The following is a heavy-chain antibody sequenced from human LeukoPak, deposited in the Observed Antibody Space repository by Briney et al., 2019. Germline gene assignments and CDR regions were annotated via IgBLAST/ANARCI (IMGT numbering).Heavy chain of an antibody. Sequence: SGGSLRLSCTASGFTFSDCDMSWVRQAPGKGLEWVSSISYRSSPIYYADSVKGRFTISRDNAKNSLYLQMDSLRAGDTAVYYCARAYPPLRAAAAGDQWGQGTLVTVSS. D-gene: IGHD6-13*01. V-gene: IGHV3-21*01. J-gene: IGHJ4*02. CDR2: ISYRSSPI. CDR1: GFTFSDCD. CDR3: ARAYPPLRAAAAGDQ.